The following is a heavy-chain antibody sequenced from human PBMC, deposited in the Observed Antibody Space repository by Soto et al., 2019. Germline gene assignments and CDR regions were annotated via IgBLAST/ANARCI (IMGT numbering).Heavy chain of an antibody. CDR2: IYYSGDT. CDR1: GDSVSSGSYY. V-gene: IGHV4-61*01. D-gene: IGHD3-3*01. Sequence: QVQLQESGPGLLKPSETLSLTCAVSGDSVSSGSYYWSWIRQPPGKGLEWIGYIYYSGDTIYNPSLKSRVTISVDTSKNQFSLKLSYVTAEDTAVYYCARGYDFWSGQIDFWGQGTRVTVSS. J-gene: IGHJ4*02. CDR3: ARGYDFWSGQIDF.